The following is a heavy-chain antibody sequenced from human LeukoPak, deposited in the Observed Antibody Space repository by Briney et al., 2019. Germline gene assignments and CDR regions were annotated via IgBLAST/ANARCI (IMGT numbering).Heavy chain of an antibody. V-gene: IGHV4-59*01. D-gene: IGHD6-13*01. Sequence: SETLSLTCTASGGSISSYYWSWIRQPPGKGLEWIGYIYYSGSTNYNPSLKSRVTISVDTSKNQFSLKLSSVTAADTAVYYCAREAAGRSGFDYWGQGTLVTVSS. J-gene: IGHJ4*02. CDR1: GGSISSYY. CDR2: IYYSGST. CDR3: AREAAGRSGFDY.